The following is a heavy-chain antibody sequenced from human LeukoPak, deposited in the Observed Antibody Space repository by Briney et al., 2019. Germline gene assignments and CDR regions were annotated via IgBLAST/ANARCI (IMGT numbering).Heavy chain of an antibody. J-gene: IGHJ6*02. CDR1: GFTFSIYA. CDR3: AVTGYSYGYGDYGMDV. D-gene: IGHD5-18*01. V-gene: IGHV3-23*01. CDR2: ISGSGGST. Sequence: GGSLRLSCAASGFTFSIYAMSWVRQAPGKGLEWVSAISGSGGSTYYADSVKGRFTISRDNSKNTLYLQMNSLRAEDTAVYYCAVTGYSYGYGDYGMDVWGQGTTVTVSS.